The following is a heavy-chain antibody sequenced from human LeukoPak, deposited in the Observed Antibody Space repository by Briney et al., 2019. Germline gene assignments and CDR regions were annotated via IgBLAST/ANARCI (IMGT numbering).Heavy chain of an antibody. V-gene: IGHV3-30*18. CDR2: ISYDGSNK. CDR1: GFTFSSYG. D-gene: IGHD3-22*01. CDR3: AKSSYYDSSGYYREYYFDY. J-gene: IGHJ4*02. Sequence: GGSLRLSCAASGFTFSSYGMHWVRQAPGKGLEWVAVISYDGSNKYYADSVKGRFTISRDNSKNTLYLQMNSLRAEDTAVYYCAKSSYYDSSGYYREYYFDYWGQGMLVTVSS.